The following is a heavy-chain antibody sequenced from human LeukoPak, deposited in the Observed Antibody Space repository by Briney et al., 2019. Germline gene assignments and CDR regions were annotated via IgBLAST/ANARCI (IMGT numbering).Heavy chain of an antibody. CDR3: ARVASWYYYGSGKYYFDY. V-gene: IGHV4-34*01. Sequence: SETLSLTCAVYGGSFSGYYWSWIRQPPGKGLEWIGKINHSGSTNYNPSLKSRVTISVDTSKNQFSLKLSSVTAADTAVYYCARVASWYYYGSGKYYFDYWGQGTLVTVSS. J-gene: IGHJ4*02. D-gene: IGHD3-10*01. CDR2: INHSGST. CDR1: GGSFSGYY.